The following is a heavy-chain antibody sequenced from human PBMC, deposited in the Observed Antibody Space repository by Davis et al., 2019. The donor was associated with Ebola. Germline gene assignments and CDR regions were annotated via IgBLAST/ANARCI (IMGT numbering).Heavy chain of an antibody. CDR3: LRELHRDGYN. D-gene: IGHD5-24*01. CDR2: INPNSGDT. J-gene: IGHJ4*02. Sequence: ASVKVSCKASGYTFTSYDINWMRQAPGQGLEWMGWINPNSGDTGYEQKFQGRITMTRDTSMSTAYMELNSLISEYTAVYFCLRELHRDGYNWGQGTLVTVSS. CDR1: GYTFTSYD. V-gene: IGHV1-8*01.